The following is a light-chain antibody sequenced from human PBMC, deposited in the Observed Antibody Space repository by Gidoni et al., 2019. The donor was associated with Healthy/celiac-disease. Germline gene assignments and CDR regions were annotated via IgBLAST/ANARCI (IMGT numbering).Light chain of an antibody. CDR2: DAS. V-gene: IGKV1-5*01. J-gene: IGKJ1*01. CDR1: QSISSW. Sequence: DIQMTQSPSTLSASVGDRVTITCRASQSISSWLAWYQQKPGKAPKLLIYDASSLESGVPSSFSGSGSWTEFTLTISSLQPDDFATYYCQQYNSYSWTFXXXTKVEIK. CDR3: QQYNSYSWT.